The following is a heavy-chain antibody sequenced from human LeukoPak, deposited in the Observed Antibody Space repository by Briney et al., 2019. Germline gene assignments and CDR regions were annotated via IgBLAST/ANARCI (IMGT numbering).Heavy chain of an antibody. Sequence: GGSLRLSCAASGFTFSTYSMNWVRQAPGKGLEWVSYISASSGTIYYADSVKGRFTISRDNAKNSLYLQMNSLRAEDTAVYYCARRSEFGVLYYMDIWGKGTTVTVSS. D-gene: IGHD3-16*01. CDR1: GFTFSTYS. V-gene: IGHV3-48*01. J-gene: IGHJ6*03. CDR2: ISASSGTI. CDR3: ARRSEFGVLYYMDI.